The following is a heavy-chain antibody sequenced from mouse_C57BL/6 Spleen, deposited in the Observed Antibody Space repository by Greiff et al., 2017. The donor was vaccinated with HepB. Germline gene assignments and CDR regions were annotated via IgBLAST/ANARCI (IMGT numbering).Heavy chain of an antibody. CDR2: IYPRDGST. Sequence: VQLQESDAELVKPGASVKISCKVSGYTFTDHTIHWMKQRPEQGLEWIGYIYPRDGSTKYNEKFKGKATLTADKSSSTAYMQLNSLTSEDSAVYFCAREGGIYYGNFDYWGQGTTLTVSS. CDR1: GYTFTDHT. V-gene: IGHV1-78*01. CDR3: AREGGIYYGNFDY. D-gene: IGHD2-1*01. J-gene: IGHJ2*01.